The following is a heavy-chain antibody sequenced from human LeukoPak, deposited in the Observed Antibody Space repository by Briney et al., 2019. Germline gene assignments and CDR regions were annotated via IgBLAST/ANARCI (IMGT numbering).Heavy chain of an antibody. CDR2: IYRGGGT. J-gene: IGHJ4*02. Sequence: GGSLRLSCAASGFTVSTNYVSWVRQAPGKGVEWVSVIYRGGGTAYADSVKDRFTISRDNFKNMVYLHMNSLKAEDTAVYYCARDRFRVGATRSEFDYWGQGTLVTVSS. CDR1: GFTVSTNY. D-gene: IGHD1-26*01. CDR3: ARDRFRVGATRSEFDY. V-gene: IGHV3-66*01.